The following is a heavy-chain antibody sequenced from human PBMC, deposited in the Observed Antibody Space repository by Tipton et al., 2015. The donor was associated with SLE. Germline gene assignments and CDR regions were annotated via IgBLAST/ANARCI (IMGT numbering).Heavy chain of an antibody. Sequence: TLSLTCIVSGGSISSYHWSWIRQHPVKGLEWIGYIYNSGSTYYSPSLKSRVTISADTSKNQFSLKLSSVTAADTAVYYCARGGVGGYDYFDYWGQGTLVTVSS. J-gene: IGHJ4*02. CDR3: ARGGVGGYDYFDY. CDR2: IYNSGST. D-gene: IGHD5-12*01. V-gene: IGHV4-59*06. CDR1: GGSISSYH.